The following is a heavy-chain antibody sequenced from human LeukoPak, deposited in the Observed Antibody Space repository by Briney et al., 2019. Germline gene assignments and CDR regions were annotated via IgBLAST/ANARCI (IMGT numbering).Heavy chain of an antibody. Sequence: ASVKVSCKASGYTFTCYGISWVRQAPGQGLEWMGWISTYNGNTNYAQKLQGRVTMTTDTSTSTAYMELRSLRSDDTAVYYCARDLGGSGSYYRLPDYWGQGTLVTVSS. V-gene: IGHV1-18*01. J-gene: IGHJ4*02. D-gene: IGHD3-10*01. CDR1: GYTFTCYG. CDR3: ARDLGGSGSYYRLPDY. CDR2: ISTYNGNT.